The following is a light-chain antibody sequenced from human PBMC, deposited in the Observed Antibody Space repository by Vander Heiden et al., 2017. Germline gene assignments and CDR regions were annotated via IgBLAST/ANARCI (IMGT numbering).Light chain of an antibody. CDR1: QSVSSY. CDR3: QQRSNWPPIT. J-gene: IGKJ5*01. CDR2: DAS. V-gene: IGKV3-11*01. Sequence: EILLSQSPATLSLSPGERATLSCRASQSVSSYLAWYQQKPGQAPRLLIYDASNRATGIPARFSGSGSGTDCTLTISSLEPEDFAVYYCQQRSNWPPITFGQGTRLEIK.